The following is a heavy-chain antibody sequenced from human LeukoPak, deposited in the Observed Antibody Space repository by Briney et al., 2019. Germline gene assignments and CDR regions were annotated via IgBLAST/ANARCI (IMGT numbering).Heavy chain of an antibody. Sequence: SQTLSLTCTVSGGSISSGDYYWSWIRQPPGKGLEWVGYIYYSGSTYYNPSLKSRVTISVDTSKNQFSLKLSSVTAADTAVYYCAGEGIVVVPAAMNWGQGTLVTVSS. CDR2: IYYSGST. D-gene: IGHD2-2*01. CDR1: GGSISSGDYY. CDR3: AGEGIVVVPAAMN. V-gene: IGHV4-30-4*08. J-gene: IGHJ4*02.